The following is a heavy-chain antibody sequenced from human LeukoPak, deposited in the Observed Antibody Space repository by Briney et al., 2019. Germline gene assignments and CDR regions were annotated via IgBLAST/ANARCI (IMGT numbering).Heavy chain of an antibody. CDR1: GFTFTSSD. CDR3: ARNFDS. Sequence: GWSLRLSCVASGFTFTSSDFNWIRQAPGKGLEWLSTITRSGSNLYYADSVKGRFTTSRDDAKDLVYLQMESLRVEDTAIYYCARNFDSWGQGTLVTVSS. J-gene: IGHJ4*02. V-gene: IGHV3-21*01. CDR2: ITRSGSNL.